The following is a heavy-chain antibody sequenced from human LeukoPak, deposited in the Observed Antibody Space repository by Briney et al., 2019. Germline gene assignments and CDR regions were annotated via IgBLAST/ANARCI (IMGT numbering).Heavy chain of an antibody. V-gene: IGHV4-30-2*01. J-gene: IGHJ5*02. CDR3: AHLAGGGSGSYYAQPTGSDP. D-gene: IGHD3-10*01. CDR1: GGSISSGGYY. Sequence: PSETLSLTCTVSGGSISSGGYYWSWIRQPPGKGLEWIGYIYHSGSTYYNPSLKSRVTISVDRSKNQFSLKLSSVTAADTAVYYCAHLAGGGSGSYYAQPTGSDPWGQGTLVTVSS. CDR2: IYHSGST.